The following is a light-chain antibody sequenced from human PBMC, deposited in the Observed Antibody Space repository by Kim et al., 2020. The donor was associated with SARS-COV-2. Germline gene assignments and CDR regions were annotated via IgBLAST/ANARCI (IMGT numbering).Light chain of an antibody. CDR2: DVS. Sequence: QSAPTQARSVSGSPGQSVTISCTGTSSDVGGYNYVSWYQQHPGKAPKLMINDVSKRPSGVPDRFSGSKSGNTASLTISGLQAEDEADYYCCSYAGSYTHYVFGTGTKVTVL. J-gene: IGLJ1*01. CDR1: SSDVGGYNY. V-gene: IGLV2-11*01. CDR3: CSYAGSYTHYV.